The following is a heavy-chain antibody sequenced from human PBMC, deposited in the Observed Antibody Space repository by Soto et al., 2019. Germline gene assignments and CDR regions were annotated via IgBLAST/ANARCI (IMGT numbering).Heavy chain of an antibody. CDR2: ISWISGII. D-gene: IGHD4-4*01. CDR1: VLSFEVYA. V-gene: IGHV3-9*01. J-gene: IGHJ4*02. CDR3: AKDWGDSSPYPVY. Sequence: PCGWRRIPCSACVLSFEVYAMHGVRQAPGKGLAWVSGISWISGIIGDADSVKVRFTISRDNAKKSLYLQMNSLRAEDTALYYCAKDWGDSSPYPVYLGQGALDTV.